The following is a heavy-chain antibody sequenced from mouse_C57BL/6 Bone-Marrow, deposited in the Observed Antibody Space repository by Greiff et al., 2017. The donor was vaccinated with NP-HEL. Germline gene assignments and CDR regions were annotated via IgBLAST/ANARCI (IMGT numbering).Heavy chain of an antibody. CDR1: GFTFSSYG. CDR2: ISSGGSYT. D-gene: IGHD2-1*01. Sequence: EVQLVESGGDLVKPGGSLKLSCAASGFTFSSYGMSWVRQTPDKRLEWVATISSGGSYTYYPDSRKGRFTISRDNAKNTLYLQMSSLKSEDTAMYYCARRPLLPVTTEGFAYWGQGTLVTVSA. J-gene: IGHJ3*01. CDR3: ARRPLLPVTTEGFAY. V-gene: IGHV5-6*01.